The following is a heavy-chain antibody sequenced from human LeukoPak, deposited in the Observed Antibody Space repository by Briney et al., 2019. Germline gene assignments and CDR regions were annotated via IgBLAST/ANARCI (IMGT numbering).Heavy chain of an antibody. Sequence: TSSETLSLTCAVYGGSFSGYYWSWIRQPPGKGLEWIGEINHSGSTNYNPSLKSRVTISVDTSKNQFSLKLSSVTAVDTAVYYCARWEAAADNNWFDPWGQGTLVTVSS. CDR1: GGSFSGYY. CDR2: INHSGST. J-gene: IGHJ5*02. V-gene: IGHV4-34*01. D-gene: IGHD6-13*01. CDR3: ARWEAAADNNWFDP.